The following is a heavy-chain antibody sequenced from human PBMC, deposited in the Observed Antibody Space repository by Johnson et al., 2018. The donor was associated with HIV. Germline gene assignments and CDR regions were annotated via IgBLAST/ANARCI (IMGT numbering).Heavy chain of an antibody. J-gene: IGHJ3*02. CDR3: AREQRSSGLNDQTDAFDI. CDR1: GFTFSSYG. D-gene: IGHD6-19*01. Sequence: QVQLVESGGGVVQPGRSLRLSCAASGFTFSSYGMHWVRQAPGKGLEWVAVISYDGSNTYYADSVKGRFTISRDNSKNTLYLQMSSLRAEDTAVYYCAREQRSSGLNDQTDAFDIWGQGTMVTVSS. V-gene: IGHV3-30*03. CDR2: ISYDGSNT.